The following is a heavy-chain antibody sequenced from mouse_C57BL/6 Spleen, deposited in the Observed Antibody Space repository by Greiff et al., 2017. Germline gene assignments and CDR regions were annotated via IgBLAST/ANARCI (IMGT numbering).Heavy chain of an antibody. CDR2: INPNHGGT. V-gene: IGHV1-18*01. Sequence: EVQLQQSGPELVKPGASVKIPCKASGYTFTDYNMDWVKQSHGKSLEWIGDINPNHGGTIYNQKFKGKATLTVDKSSSTAYMELRSLTSEDTAVYYCARRERTAQATFAYWGQGTLVTVSA. CDR1: GYTFTDYN. CDR3: ARRERTAQATFAY. D-gene: IGHD3-2*02. J-gene: IGHJ3*01.